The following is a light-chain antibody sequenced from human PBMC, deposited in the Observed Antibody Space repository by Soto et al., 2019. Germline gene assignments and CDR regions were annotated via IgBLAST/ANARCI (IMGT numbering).Light chain of an antibody. CDR1: QGVSSY. V-gene: IGKV3D-11*01. J-gene: IGKJ5*01. CDR2: DAS. CDR3: QQRSNWLIT. Sequence: EIVLTQSPATLSLSPGERATLSCRASQGVSSYLAWYQQKPGQAPRLLIYDASNRATGIPARFSGSGPGTDFTLTISSLEPEDFAVYYCQQRSNWLITFGQGTRLEMK.